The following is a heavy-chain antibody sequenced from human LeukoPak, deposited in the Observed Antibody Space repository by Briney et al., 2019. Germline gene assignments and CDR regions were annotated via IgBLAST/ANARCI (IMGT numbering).Heavy chain of an antibody. V-gene: IGHV4-39*01. D-gene: IGHD6-13*01. J-gene: IGHJ4*02. Sequence: PSETLSLTCTVSGGSISSSSYYWGWIRQPPGKGLEWIGSIYYSGSTYYDPSLKSRVTISVDTSKNQFSLKLSSVTAADTAVYYCARRDCSSESTGDYWGQGTLVTVSS. CDR1: GGSISSSSYY. CDR2: IYYSGST. CDR3: ARRDCSSESTGDY.